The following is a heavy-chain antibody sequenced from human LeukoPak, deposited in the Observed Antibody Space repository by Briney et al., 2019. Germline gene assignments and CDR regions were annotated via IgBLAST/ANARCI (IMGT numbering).Heavy chain of an antibody. CDR2: IRHSGRT. J-gene: IGHJ4*02. CDR1: GESFSGYY. Sequence: PSETLPLTCAIYGESFSGYYWSWIRQPPEKGLEWIGEIRHSGRTNYNPSLKSRVTISLDTSRNQLSLKLNSVTAADTAVYYCARLRSPGTDWGQGTLVTVSS. D-gene: IGHD1-1*01. V-gene: IGHV4-34*01. CDR3: ARLRSPGTD.